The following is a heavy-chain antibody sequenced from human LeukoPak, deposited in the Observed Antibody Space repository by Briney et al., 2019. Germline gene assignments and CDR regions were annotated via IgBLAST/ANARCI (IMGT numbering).Heavy chain of an antibody. CDR2: IYYSGST. D-gene: IGHD6-13*01. J-gene: IGHJ6*03. Sequence: PSETLSLTCTVSGGSISSSSYYWGWIRQPPGKGLEWIGSIYYSGSTYYNPSLKSRVTISVDTSKNQFSLRLSSVTAADTAVYYCAWTGRGYNYYYYMDVWGKGTTVTVSS. V-gene: IGHV4-39*07. CDR3: AWTGRGYNYYYYMDV. CDR1: GGSISSSSYY.